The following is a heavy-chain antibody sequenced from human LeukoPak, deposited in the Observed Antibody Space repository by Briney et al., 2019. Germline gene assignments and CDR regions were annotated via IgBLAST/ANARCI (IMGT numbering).Heavy chain of an antibody. J-gene: IGHJ4*02. CDR3: AREGGRYCTNGVCHLDY. CDR1: GGSFSGYY. Sequence: SETLSLSCAVHGGSFSGYYWSWIRQPPRKGLEWIGEINHSGSTNYIPSLKSRVTISVDSSKNQSSLKLSSVTAADTAVYYCAREGGRYCTNGVCHLDYWGQGTLVTVSS. V-gene: IGHV4-34*01. CDR2: INHSGST. D-gene: IGHD2-8*01.